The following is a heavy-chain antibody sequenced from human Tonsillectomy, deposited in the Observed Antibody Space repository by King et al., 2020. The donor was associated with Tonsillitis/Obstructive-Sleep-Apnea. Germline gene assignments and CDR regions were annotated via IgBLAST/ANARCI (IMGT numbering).Heavy chain of an antibody. J-gene: IGHJ6*03. CDR1: GYTFKAQS. Sequence: VQLVQSGAEVRRPGASVKISCKTFGYTFKAQSLHWVRQAPRHGLEWIGWINPGYGNTQSSKTFQGRVTVSRDASARTVYLDLRGLTSGDTAVYYCAIDPNTYCSGVYTDYYSYMDVWGKGTTVAV. V-gene: IGHV1-3*01. CDR2: INPGYGNT. CDR3: AIDPNTYCSGVYTDYYSYMDV. D-gene: IGHD6-19*01.